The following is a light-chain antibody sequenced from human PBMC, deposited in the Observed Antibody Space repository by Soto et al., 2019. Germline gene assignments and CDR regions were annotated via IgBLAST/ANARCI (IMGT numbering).Light chain of an antibody. J-gene: IGKJ4*01. V-gene: IGKV3-20*01. CDR3: QQYADALPT. Sequence: EIVLTQSPGTLSLSPGERATLSCRASQSVSSSLVWYQQKPGQAPRVIIYGASRRASGIPDRFSGSGSGTDLSLTISRLEPEDSALYYCQQYADALPTFGGGTKVEIK. CDR2: GAS. CDR1: QSVSSS.